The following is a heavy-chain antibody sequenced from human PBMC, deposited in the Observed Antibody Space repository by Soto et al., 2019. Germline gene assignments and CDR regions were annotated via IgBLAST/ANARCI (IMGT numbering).Heavy chain of an antibody. V-gene: IGHV5-51*01. CDR2: IFPGDSDT. Sequence: PWESLKISCRGSGYICSTYWIGWVRQMPGEGLEWMGIIFPGDSDTRYSPSFQGQVTISADKSINTAYLQWSSLKPSDTAIYYCARVSSRPTVVADWLDPWGQGTLVTVSS. CDR3: ARVSSRPTVVADWLDP. CDR1: GYICSTYW. D-gene: IGHD1-1*01. J-gene: IGHJ5*02.